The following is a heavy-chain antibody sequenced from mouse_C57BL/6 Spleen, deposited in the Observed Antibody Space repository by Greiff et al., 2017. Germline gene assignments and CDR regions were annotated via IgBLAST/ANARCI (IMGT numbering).Heavy chain of an antibody. J-gene: IGHJ2*01. CDR2: IDPENGDT. CDR3: FSTTVVEADY. CDR1: GFNIKDDY. Sequence: VQLQQSGAELVRPGASVKLSCTASGFNIKDDYMHWVKQRPEQGLEWIGWIDPENGDTEYASKFQGKATITADTSSTTAYLQLSSLTSEDTAVYYFFSTTVVEADYWGQGTTLTVSS. D-gene: IGHD1-1*01. V-gene: IGHV14-4*01.